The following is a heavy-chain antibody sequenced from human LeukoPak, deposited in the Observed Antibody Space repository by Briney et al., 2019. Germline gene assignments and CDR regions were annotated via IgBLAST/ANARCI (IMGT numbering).Heavy chain of an antibody. Sequence: SGTLSLTCAVSGGSISSSNWWSWVRQPAGKGLEWIGRIYTSGSTNYNPSLKSRVTMSVDTSKNQFSLKLSSVTAADTAVYYCATGVYFDYWGQGTLVTVSS. V-gene: IGHV4-4*02. CDR1: GGSISSSNW. CDR3: ATGVYFDY. CDR2: IYTSGST. J-gene: IGHJ4*02. D-gene: IGHD3-10*01.